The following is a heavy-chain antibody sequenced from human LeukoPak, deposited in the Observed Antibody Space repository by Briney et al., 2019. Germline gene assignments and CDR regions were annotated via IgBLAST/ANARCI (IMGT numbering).Heavy chain of an antibody. CDR1: GYTFTGYF. Sequence: GASVTVSCKASGYTFTGYFMHWVRQAPGQGLEWMGWINPNSGDTVFAQKFQGRVTMTRDTSISTVYMELSRLRSDDTALYYCAREFNGYYGRNGAFDMWGQGTIITISS. J-gene: IGHJ3*02. CDR2: INPNSGDT. CDR3: AREFNGYYGRNGAFDM. V-gene: IGHV1-2*02. D-gene: IGHD3-10*01.